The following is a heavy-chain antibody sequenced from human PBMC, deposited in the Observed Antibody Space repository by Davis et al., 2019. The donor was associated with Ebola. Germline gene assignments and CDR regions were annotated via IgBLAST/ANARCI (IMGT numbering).Heavy chain of an antibody. V-gene: IGHV4-34*01. CDR1: GGSFSGYI. D-gene: IGHD3-9*01. J-gene: IGHJ4*02. CDR3: ARVGSYHHYDILTGYYTAPTYFDY. CDR2: INHSGST. Sequence: GSLRLSCAAYGGSFSGYIWTWIRQPPGKGLEWIGEINHSGSTKYNPSLKSRVTISVDMSKNQFSLKLSSVTAADTAVYYCARVGSYHHYDILTGYYTAPTYFDYWGQGTLVTVSS.